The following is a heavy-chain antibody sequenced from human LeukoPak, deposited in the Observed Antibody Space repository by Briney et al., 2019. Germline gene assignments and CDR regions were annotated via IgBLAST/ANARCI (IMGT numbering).Heavy chain of an antibody. CDR2: ITGSGDST. Sequence: PGGSLRLSCAASGFTFSSNTMSWVRQAPGKGLEWVSAITGSGDSTYHADSVKGRFTISRENSKNTLYLQMNSLRAEDTAVYYCAKANYHDSSGHYENLDYWGQGTLVTVSS. D-gene: IGHD3-22*01. J-gene: IGHJ4*02. CDR3: AKANYHDSSGHYENLDY. CDR1: GFTFSSNT. V-gene: IGHV3-23*01.